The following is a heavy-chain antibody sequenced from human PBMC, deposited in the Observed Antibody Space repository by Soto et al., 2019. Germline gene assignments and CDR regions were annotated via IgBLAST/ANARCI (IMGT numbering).Heavy chain of an antibody. D-gene: IGHD2-21*02. CDR2: IYPGDSDT. V-gene: IGHV5-51*01. Sequence: GESLKISCKGSGYTFTNYWIGWVRQMPGKGLEWMGIIYPGDSDTKYNPSFQGQVTISADKSITTTYLQWSSLKASDTAAYYCARADRTLVTSYSLDVWGQGTTVTVSS. CDR3: ARADRTLVTSYSLDV. CDR1: GYTFTNYW. J-gene: IGHJ6*02.